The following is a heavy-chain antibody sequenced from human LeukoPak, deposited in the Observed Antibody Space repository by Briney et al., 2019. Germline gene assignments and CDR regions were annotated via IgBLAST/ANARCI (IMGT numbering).Heavy chain of an antibody. CDR3: ARARRYSSGWYAEYFQH. V-gene: IGHV1-3*01. CDR2: INAGNGNT. Sequence: WALVKVSCKASGYTFTSYAMHWVRQAPGQRLEWMGWINAGNGNTKYSQKFQGRVTITRDTSASTAYMELSSLRSEDTAVYYCARARRYSSGWYAEYFQHWGQGTLVTVSS. CDR1: GYTFTSYA. D-gene: IGHD6-19*01. J-gene: IGHJ1*01.